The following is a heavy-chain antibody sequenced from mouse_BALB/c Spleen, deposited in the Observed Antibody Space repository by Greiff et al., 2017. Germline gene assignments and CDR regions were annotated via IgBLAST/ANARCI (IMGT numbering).Heavy chain of an antibody. J-gene: IGHJ4*01. Sequence: VQLQQSGAELAKPGASVKMSCKASGYTFTSYWMHWVKQRPGQGLEWIGYINPSTGYTEYNQKFKDKATLTADKSSSTAYMQLSSLTSEDSAVYYCARWSYYDYDGVDYAMDYWGQGTSVTVSA. D-gene: IGHD2-4*01. V-gene: IGHV1-7*01. CDR1: GYTFTSYW. CDR3: ARWSYYDYDGVDYAMDY. CDR2: INPSTGYT.